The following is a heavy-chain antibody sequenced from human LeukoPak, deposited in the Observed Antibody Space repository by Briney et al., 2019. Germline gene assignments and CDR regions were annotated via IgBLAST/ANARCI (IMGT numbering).Heavy chain of an antibody. D-gene: IGHD3-10*01. V-gene: IGHV4-34*01. Sequence: SEILSLTCAVYGGSFSGYYWSWIRQPPGKGLEWIGEINHSGSTNYNPSLKSRVTISVDTSKNQFSLKLSSVTAADTAVYYCARGLLWFGESSMYYFDYWGQGTLVTVSS. CDR1: GGSFSGYY. CDR2: INHSGST. J-gene: IGHJ4*02. CDR3: ARGLLWFGESSMYYFDY.